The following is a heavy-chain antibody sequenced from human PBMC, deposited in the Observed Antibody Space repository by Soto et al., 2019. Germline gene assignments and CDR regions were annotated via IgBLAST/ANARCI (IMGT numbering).Heavy chain of an antibody. V-gene: IGHV3-7*01. CDR1: GFTLSNYY. CDR2: IKQDGSEK. Sequence: EGQLVESGGNLVQPGGSLRLSCAASGFTLSNYYMSWVRQAPGKGLEWVADIKQDGSEKYYVDSVKGRFTISRDNTKNSLYLEMNSLRADDTAVYYCAREAPVTGTAGEDGMDVWGQGTTVTVSS. J-gene: IGHJ6*02. D-gene: IGHD1-7*01. CDR3: AREAPVTGTAGEDGMDV.